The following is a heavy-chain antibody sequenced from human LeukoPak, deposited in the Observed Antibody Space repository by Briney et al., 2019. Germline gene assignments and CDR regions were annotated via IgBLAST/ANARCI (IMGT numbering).Heavy chain of an antibody. Sequence: SETLSLTCTVSGGSINDYYWTWIRQAPGKGLEWIGYISNSGTTDYNPSLKSRVTMSVDTSNNEFPLRLTSVTAADTAMYYCARVVRGAVTSNCFDPWGQGTLVTVSS. CDR2: ISNSGTT. CDR3: ARVVRGAVTSNCFDP. D-gene: IGHD4-17*01. V-gene: IGHV4-59*01. J-gene: IGHJ5*02. CDR1: GGSINDYY.